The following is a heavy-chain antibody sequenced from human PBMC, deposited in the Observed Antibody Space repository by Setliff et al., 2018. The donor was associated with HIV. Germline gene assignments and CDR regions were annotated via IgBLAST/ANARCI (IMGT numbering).Heavy chain of an antibody. Sequence: ETLSLTCGVSSYSISGGYYWGWIRQPPGKGLEWIGSIYHSGSAYYNPSLKSRVTISVDTSKNQFSLKMSSLTAADTAVYYCARKSYCGGDCRGSWFDPWGQGTLVTVSS. J-gene: IGHJ5*02. CDR2: IYHSGSA. D-gene: IGHD2-21*02. CDR3: ARKSYCGGDCRGSWFDP. CDR1: SYSISGGYY. V-gene: IGHV4-38-2*01.